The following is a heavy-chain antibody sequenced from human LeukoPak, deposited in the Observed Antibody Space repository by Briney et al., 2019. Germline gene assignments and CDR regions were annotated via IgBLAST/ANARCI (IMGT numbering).Heavy chain of an antibody. V-gene: IGHV1-18*01. D-gene: IGHD6-19*01. J-gene: IGHJ4*02. CDR3: ARDGMGSGWYGIYYFDY. CDR2: ISAYNGNT. Sequence: GASVKVSCKASGYTFTSYGISWVRQAPGQGLEWMGWISAYNGNTNYAQKLQGRITMTTDTSTSTAYMELRSLRSDDTAVYYCARDGMGSGWYGIYYFDYWGQGTLVTVSS. CDR1: GYTFTSYG.